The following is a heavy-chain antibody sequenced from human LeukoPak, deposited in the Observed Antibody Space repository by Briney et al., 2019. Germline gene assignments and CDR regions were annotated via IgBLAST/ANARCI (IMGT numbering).Heavy chain of an antibody. CDR2: ISGSGGST. Sequence: GGSLRLSCAASGFTFSSYAMHWVRQAPGKGLEWVSAISGSGGSTYYADSVKGRFTISRDNSKNTLYLQMNSLRAEDTAVYYCAKDPFNYDFWSGRDYNWFDPWGQGTLVTVSS. CDR1: GFTFSSYA. CDR3: AKDPFNYDFWSGRDYNWFDP. D-gene: IGHD3-3*01. V-gene: IGHV3-23*01. J-gene: IGHJ5*02.